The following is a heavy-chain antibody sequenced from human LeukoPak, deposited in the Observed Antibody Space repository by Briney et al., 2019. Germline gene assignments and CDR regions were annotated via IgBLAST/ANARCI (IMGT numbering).Heavy chain of an antibody. J-gene: IGHJ4*02. D-gene: IGHD2-2*01. Sequence: VASVKVSCKASGGTFSSYAISWARQASGQGLEWIGGIIPIFGTANYAQKFQGRVTSTADDSTSTAYMALNSLRSEDTAEYYCARYCSSTSCPISDWGQGTLVTVSS. CDR3: ARYCSSTSCPISD. CDR2: IIPIFGTA. CDR1: GGTFSSYA. V-gene: IGHV1-69*13.